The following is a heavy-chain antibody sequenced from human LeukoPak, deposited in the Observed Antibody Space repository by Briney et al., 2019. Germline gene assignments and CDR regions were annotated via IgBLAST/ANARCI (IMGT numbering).Heavy chain of an antibody. V-gene: IGHV5-51*01. J-gene: IGHJ3*02. Sequence: GASLQISCQGSGFTFTTSWIAWVRQLPGKSLEWMGIIYPGDSDTRYSPSFQGQVTISADKSINTAYLQWTSLKASDTAMYYCARQLTTLRGFDIWGQGTLVTASS. CDR1: GFTFTTSW. CDR2: IYPGDSDT. CDR3: ARQLTTLRGFDI. D-gene: IGHD4-11*01.